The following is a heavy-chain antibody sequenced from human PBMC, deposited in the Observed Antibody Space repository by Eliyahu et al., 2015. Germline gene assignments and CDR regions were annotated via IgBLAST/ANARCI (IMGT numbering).Heavy chain of an antibody. V-gene: IGHV1-2*02. CDR3: ARGFYSSTWGDYGLDV. CDR1: GSILTGHY. D-gene: IGHD6-13*01. J-gene: IGHJ6*02. Sequence: QVQLVQSGAEVKKPGASVKVSCKVSGSILTGHYMHWVRQAPGQGLEWMGWINPKSGGTNYAQIFQGRVTVTTDTSINTAYMELSTLTSDDTAVYYCARGFYSSTWGDYGLDVWGQGTTVNVPS. CDR2: INPKSGGT.